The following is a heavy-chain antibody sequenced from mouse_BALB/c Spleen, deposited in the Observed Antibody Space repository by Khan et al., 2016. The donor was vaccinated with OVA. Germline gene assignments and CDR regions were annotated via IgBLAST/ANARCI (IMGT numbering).Heavy chain of an antibody. Sequence: EVELVESGGDLVKPGGSLKLSCAASGFTFSSYSMSWVRQTPDKRLEWVASISSGGDYNYYPDSVKGRITISRDNAKNTLYLQMSDLKSEDTAIYDCRAHLTGSFAYWGQGTLVTVSA. J-gene: IGHJ3*01. CDR1: GFTFSSYS. CDR2: ISSGGDYN. CDR3: RAHLTGSFAY. D-gene: IGHD4-1*01. V-gene: IGHV5-6*01.